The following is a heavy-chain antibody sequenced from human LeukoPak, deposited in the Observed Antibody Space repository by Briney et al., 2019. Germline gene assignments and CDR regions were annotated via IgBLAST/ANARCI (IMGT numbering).Heavy chain of an antibody. D-gene: IGHD2-21*01. CDR3: ARHSRGYFDY. CDR1: GYPISSRYC. Sequence: SETLSLTCTVSGYPISSRYCWGWIRQPPGKGLEWIGSIYYSGSTYYNPSLKSRVTISVDTSKNQFSLKLSSVTAADTAVYYCARHSRGYFDYWGQGTLVTVSS. V-gene: IGHV4-38-2*02. CDR2: IYYSGST. J-gene: IGHJ4*02.